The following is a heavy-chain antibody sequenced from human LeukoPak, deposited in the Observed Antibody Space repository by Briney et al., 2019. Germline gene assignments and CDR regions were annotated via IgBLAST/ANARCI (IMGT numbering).Heavy chain of an antibody. Sequence: GGSLRLSCATSGFTLSSYSMNWVRQAPGKELEWVSYISSGSTTTYYADSVKGRFTISRDNAKNSLYLQMNSLRAEDTAVYYCARDVEQWLVRVYYFDYWGQGTLVTVSS. D-gene: IGHD6-19*01. CDR3: ARDVEQWLVRVYYFDY. CDR2: ISSGSTTT. CDR1: GFTLSSYS. V-gene: IGHV3-48*01. J-gene: IGHJ4*02.